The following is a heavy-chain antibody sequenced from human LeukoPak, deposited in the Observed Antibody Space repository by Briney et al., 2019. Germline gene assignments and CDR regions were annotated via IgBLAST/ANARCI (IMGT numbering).Heavy chain of an antibody. Sequence: SETLSLTCTVSGGSISSSSYYWGWIRQPPGKGLEWIGSIYYSGSTYYNPSLKSRVTISVDTSKNQFSLKLSSVTAADTAVYYCAREPIVGAPSAGYSGYWGQGTLVTVSS. D-gene: IGHD1-26*01. CDR2: IYYSGST. V-gene: IGHV4-39*07. J-gene: IGHJ4*02. CDR1: GGSISSSSYY. CDR3: AREPIVGAPSAGYSGY.